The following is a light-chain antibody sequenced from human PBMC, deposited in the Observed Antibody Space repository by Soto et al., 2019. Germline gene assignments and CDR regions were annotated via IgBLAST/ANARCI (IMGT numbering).Light chain of an antibody. CDR1: SSDIGGYNY. V-gene: IGLV2-14*01. CDR3: QSYDNSPSTYV. CDR2: EVT. Sequence: QSALTQPASVSGSPGQSITISCTGTSSDIGGYNYVSWYQQHPGKAPKLMIHEVTNRPSGVSSRFSGSKSGNTASLTISRLQAEDEADYYCQSYDNSPSTYVFGTGTKVTVL. J-gene: IGLJ1*01.